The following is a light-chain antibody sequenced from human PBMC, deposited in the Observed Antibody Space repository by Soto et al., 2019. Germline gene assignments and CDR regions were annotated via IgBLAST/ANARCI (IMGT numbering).Light chain of an antibody. V-gene: IGKV3-11*01. CDR2: DAS. Sequence: EIVLTQSPATLSLSPGERATLSCRASQSVSSYLAWYQQKPGQAPRLPIYDASNRATGIPARFSGSGSGKDFTLTISSLEPEDFALYYCQQRSNWLTFGGGTKVESK. CDR1: QSVSSY. J-gene: IGKJ4*01. CDR3: QQRSNWLT.